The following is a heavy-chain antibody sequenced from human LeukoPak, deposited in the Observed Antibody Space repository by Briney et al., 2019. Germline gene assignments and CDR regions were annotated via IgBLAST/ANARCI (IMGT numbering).Heavy chain of an antibody. Sequence: GASVKVSCKASGYTFTSYGISWVRQAPGQGLEWMGWISAYNGNTNYAQKLQGRVTTTTDTSTSTAYMELRSLRSDDTAVYYCARDSVRDYYDSSGYYDYWGQGTLVTVSS. CDR1: GYTFTSYG. V-gene: IGHV1-18*01. J-gene: IGHJ4*02. CDR3: ARDSVRDYYDSSGYYDY. D-gene: IGHD3-22*01. CDR2: ISAYNGNT.